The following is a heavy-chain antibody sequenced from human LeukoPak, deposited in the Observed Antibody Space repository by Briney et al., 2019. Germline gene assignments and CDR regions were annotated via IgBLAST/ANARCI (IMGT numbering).Heavy chain of an antibody. V-gene: IGHV3-73*01. Sequence: GGSLKLSCAASGFTFSGSSMHWVRQASGKGLEWVGRIRSKANNYATGYAASVKGRFTISRDDSKNTAYLQMNSLKTEDTAVYYCTRYSGSYYGGIDYWGQGTLVTVSS. CDR1: GFTFSGSS. CDR2: IRSKANNYAT. J-gene: IGHJ4*02. D-gene: IGHD1-26*01. CDR3: TRYSGSYYGGIDY.